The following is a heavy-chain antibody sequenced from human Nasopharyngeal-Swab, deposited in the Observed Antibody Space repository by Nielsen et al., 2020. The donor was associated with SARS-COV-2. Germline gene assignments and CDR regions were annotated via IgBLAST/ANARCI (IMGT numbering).Heavy chain of an antibody. CDR3: ARDGTRDGYNNAFDI. D-gene: IGHD5-24*01. CDR2: INHSGST. CDR1: GGSFSGYY. V-gene: IGHV4-34*01. J-gene: IGHJ3*02. Sequence: SETLSLTCAVYGGSFSGYYWSWIRQPPGKGLEWIGEINHSGSTNYNPSLKSRVTISVDTSKNQFPLKLSSVTAADTAVYYCARDGTRDGYNNAFDIWGQGTMVTVSS.